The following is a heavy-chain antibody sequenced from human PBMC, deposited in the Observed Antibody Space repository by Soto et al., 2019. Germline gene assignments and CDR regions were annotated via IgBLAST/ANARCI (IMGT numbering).Heavy chain of an antibody. CDR3: ARGSYCSSTSCPNWFDP. D-gene: IGHD2-2*01. Sequence: ASVKVSCKASGYTFTSYDINWVRQATGQGLEWMGWMNPNSGNTGYAQKFQGRVTMTRNTSISTAYMELSSLRSEDTAVYYCARGSYCSSTSCPNWFDPWGQGTLVTVSS. CDR2: MNPNSGNT. J-gene: IGHJ5*02. V-gene: IGHV1-8*01. CDR1: GYTFTSYD.